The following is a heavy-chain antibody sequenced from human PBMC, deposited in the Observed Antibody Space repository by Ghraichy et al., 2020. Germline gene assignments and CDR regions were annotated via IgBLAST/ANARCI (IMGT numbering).Heavy chain of an antibody. CDR1: GFTFSRFW. Sequence: GESLNISCEASGFTFSRFWMAWIRQAPGKGLEWVASLKHDGSEKHYVDAVKGRFTISRDNAKDSLSLQMNSLRAEDTAVYYCASTIAVVAADDYWGQGTLVTVSS. V-gene: IGHV3-7*01. CDR3: ASTIAVVAADDY. J-gene: IGHJ4*02. CDR2: LKHDGSEK. D-gene: IGHD2-15*01.